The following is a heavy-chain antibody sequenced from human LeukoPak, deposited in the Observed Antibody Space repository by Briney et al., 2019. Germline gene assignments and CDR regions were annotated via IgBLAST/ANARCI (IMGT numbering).Heavy chain of an antibody. V-gene: IGHV3-48*01. CDR3: AREATYYFDY. CDR1: GFTFSSYS. Sequence: GGSLRLSCAASGFTFSSYSMNWVRQAPGKGLEWVSYISSSSSTIYYADSVKGRFTISRDNSKNTLYLQMNSLRAEDTAVYYCAREATYYFDYWGQGTLVTVSS. CDR2: ISSSSSTI. J-gene: IGHJ4*02.